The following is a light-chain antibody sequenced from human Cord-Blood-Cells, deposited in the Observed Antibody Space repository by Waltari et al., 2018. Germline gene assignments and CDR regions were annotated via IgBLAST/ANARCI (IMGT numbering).Light chain of an antibody. Sequence: EIVMTQSPATLSVSPGERATLSCRASQSVSSNLAWYQQKPGQAPRLLIYGASTSATGIPARFSGSGSVTEFTLTISSLQSEYFAVYYCQQYNNWPPWTFGQGTKVEIK. J-gene: IGKJ1*01. CDR2: GAS. CDR3: QQYNNWPPWT. CDR1: QSVSSN. V-gene: IGKV3-15*01.